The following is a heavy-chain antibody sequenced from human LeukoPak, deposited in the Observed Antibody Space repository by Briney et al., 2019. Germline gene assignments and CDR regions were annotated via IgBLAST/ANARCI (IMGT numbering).Heavy chain of an antibody. CDR1: GFTFSSYG. CDR3: AKDLWFGELLPYYFDY. Sequence: GGSLRLSCAASGFTFSSYGMHWVRQAPGKGLEWVAFIRYDGSNKYYADSVKGRFTISRDNSKNTLYLQMNSLGAEDTAVYYCAKDLWFGELLPYYFDYWGQGTLVTVSS. V-gene: IGHV3-30*02. D-gene: IGHD3-10*01. CDR2: IRYDGSNK. J-gene: IGHJ4*02.